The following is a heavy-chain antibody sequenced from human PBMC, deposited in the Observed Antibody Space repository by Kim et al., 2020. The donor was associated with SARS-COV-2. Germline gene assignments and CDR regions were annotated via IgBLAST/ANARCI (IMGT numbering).Heavy chain of an antibody. CDR3: ARGNIVVVPPTVFRPSRPFYALDV. J-gene: IGHJ3*01. V-gene: IGHV1-8*02. CDR2: MNPRSGNT. Sequence: ASVKVSCRASGYSFVNYDINWVRHAAGQGPEWMGWMNPRSGNTGQSQKFQGRLTLTRDTSITTAYMELSSLTSEDTAVYYCARGNIVVVPPTVFRPSRPFYALDVWGQGAMVTVSS. D-gene: IGHD2-2*01. CDR1: GYSFVNYD.